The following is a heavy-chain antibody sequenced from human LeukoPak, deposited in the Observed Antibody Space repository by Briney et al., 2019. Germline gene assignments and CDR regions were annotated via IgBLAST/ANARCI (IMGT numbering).Heavy chain of an antibody. CDR1: GFTFSSYS. CDR2: ISSSSSTI. V-gene: IGHV3-48*01. Sequence: PGGSLRLSCAASGFTFSSYSMNWVRQAPGKGLEWVSYISSSSSTIYYADSVKGRFTISRDNAKNSLYLQMNSLRAEDTAVYYCQLEADAVDAFDIWGQGTMVTVSS. J-gene: IGHJ3*02. D-gene: IGHD1-1*01. CDR3: QLEADAVDAFDI.